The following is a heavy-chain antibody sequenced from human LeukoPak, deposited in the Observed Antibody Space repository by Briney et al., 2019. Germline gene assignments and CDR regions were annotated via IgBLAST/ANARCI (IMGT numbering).Heavy chain of an antibody. V-gene: IGHV3-21*01. CDR2: ISSSSSYI. Sequence: GGSLRLSCAASGFTFSSYAMSWVRQAPGKGLEWVSSISSSSSYIYYADSVKGRFTISRDNAKNSLYLQMNSLRAEDTAVYYCARDPMYSSSSRSFDYWGQGTLVTVSS. CDR1: GFTFSSYA. CDR3: ARDPMYSSSSRSFDY. J-gene: IGHJ4*02. D-gene: IGHD6-6*01.